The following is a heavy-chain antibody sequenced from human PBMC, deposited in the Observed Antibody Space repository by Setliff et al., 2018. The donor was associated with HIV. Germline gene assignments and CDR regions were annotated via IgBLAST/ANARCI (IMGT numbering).Heavy chain of an antibody. CDR2: INHSGIS. CDR1: GGSFSGHY. CDR3: ARGGGFWSGQLDF. V-gene: IGHV4-34*01. J-gene: IGHJ4*02. D-gene: IGHD3-3*01. Sequence: SETLSLTCTVYGGSFSGHYWSWIRQPPGKGLEWIGEINHSGISNFNPSLKSRVTIPIDTPRNQFSLKLSSVTAADTAVYYCARGGGFWSGQLDFWGQGTLVTVSS.